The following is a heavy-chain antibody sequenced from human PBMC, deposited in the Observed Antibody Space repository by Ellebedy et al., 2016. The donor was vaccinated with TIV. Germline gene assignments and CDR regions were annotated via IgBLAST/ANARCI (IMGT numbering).Heavy chain of an antibody. J-gene: IGHJ5*02. Sequence: SVKVSXXASGGTFSSYAISWVRQAPGQGLEWMGGIIPIFGTANYAQKFQGRVTITADESTSTAYMELSSLRSEDTAVYYCARDLGQEGGWFNPWGQGTLVTVSS. V-gene: IGHV1-69*13. CDR3: ARDLGQEGGWFNP. CDR1: GGTFSSYA. CDR2: IIPIFGTA. D-gene: IGHD3-16*01.